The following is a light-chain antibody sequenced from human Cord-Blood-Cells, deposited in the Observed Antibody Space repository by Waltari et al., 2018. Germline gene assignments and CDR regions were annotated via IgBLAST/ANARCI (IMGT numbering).Light chain of an antibody. V-gene: IGKV1-5*03. CDR3: QQSFQTGT. CDR1: QSISSW. J-gene: IGKJ1*01. CDR2: KAS. Sequence: DIQMTQSPSTLSASVGDRVTITCRASQSISSWLAWYQQKPGKAPKLLIYKASSLESGVPSRFSGSGSGTEFTLTISSLQPDDFATYYCQQSFQTGTFGQGTKVEIK.